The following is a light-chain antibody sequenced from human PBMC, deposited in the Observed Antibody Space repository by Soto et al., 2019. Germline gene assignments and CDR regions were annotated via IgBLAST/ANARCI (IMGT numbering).Light chain of an antibody. CDR1: QSVSSY. J-gene: IGKJ3*01. CDR3: QRDGFT. Sequence: EIVLTQSPATLSLSPGERATLSYRASQSVSSYLAWYQQKPGQAPRLLIYDASNRATGIPARFSGSGSGTDFTLTISSLEPEDFAVYYCQRDGFTFGPGTKVDIK. V-gene: IGKV3-11*01. CDR2: DAS.